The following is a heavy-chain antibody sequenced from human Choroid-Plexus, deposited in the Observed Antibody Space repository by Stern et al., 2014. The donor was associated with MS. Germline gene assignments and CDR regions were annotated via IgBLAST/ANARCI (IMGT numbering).Heavy chain of an antibody. CDR2: IKPNTGGT. CDR3: ARVQRGITIFGVVTDYYYLGMDV. Sequence: VQLLESGAEVKKPGASVKGSCKTSGYIFTGYYIHWGRQAPGQGLEWMAWIKPNTGGTKDAQKFQGRGTMSRDTSISTAYVELSSLTSDDTAVYYCARVQRGITIFGVVTDYYYLGMDVWGQGTTVTVSS. D-gene: IGHD3-3*01. J-gene: IGHJ6*02. V-gene: IGHV1-2*02. CDR1: GYIFTGYY.